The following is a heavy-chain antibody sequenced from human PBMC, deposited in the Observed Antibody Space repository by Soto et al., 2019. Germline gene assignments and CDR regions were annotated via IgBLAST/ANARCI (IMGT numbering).Heavy chain of an antibody. V-gene: IGHV3-23*01. J-gene: IGHJ6*04. CDR3: AKGAAVGEEVYYYYYGMDV. D-gene: IGHD4-17*01. CDR1: GFTFNSYG. CDR2: ISGSGGST. Sequence: GGSLRLSCAASGFTFNSYGMHWVRQAPGKGLEWVSAISGSGGSTYYADSVKGRFTISRDNSKNTLYLQMNSLRAEDTAVYYCAKGAAVGEEVYYYYYGMDVWGKGTTVTVSS.